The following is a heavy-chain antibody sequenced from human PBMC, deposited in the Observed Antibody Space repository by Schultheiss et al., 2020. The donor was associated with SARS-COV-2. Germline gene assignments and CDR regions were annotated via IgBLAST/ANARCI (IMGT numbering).Heavy chain of an antibody. D-gene: IGHD6-13*01. CDR2: ISSSGSTI. J-gene: IGHJ5*02. CDR1: GFTFSRYG. Sequence: GGSLRLSCAASGFTFSRYGMHWVRQAPGKGLEWVSYISSSGSTIYYADSVKGRFTISRDNSKNTLYLQMNSLRAEDTAVYYCARTRTAAGNNWFDPWGQGTLVTVSS. V-gene: IGHV3-48*01. CDR3: ARTRTAAGNNWFDP.